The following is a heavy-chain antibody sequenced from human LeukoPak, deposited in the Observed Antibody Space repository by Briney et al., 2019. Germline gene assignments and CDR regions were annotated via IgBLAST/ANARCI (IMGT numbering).Heavy chain of an antibody. CDR1: GVSISSGGYS. Sequence: SQTLSLTCAVSGVSISSGGYSWSWIRQPPGKGLEWIGYIYHSGSTYYNPSLKSRVTISVDRSKNQFSLKLSSVTAADTAVYYCARLLWFGEFSYNWFDPWGQGTLVTVSS. D-gene: IGHD3-10*01. J-gene: IGHJ5*02. CDR3: ARLLWFGEFSYNWFDP. V-gene: IGHV4-30-2*01. CDR2: IYHSGST.